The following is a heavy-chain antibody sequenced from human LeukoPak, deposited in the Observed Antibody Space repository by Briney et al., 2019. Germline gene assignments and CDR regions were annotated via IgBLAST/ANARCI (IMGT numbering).Heavy chain of an antibody. CDR1: GFTFSSYG. J-gene: IGHJ3*02. CDR2: ISYDGSNK. CDR3: AKLGAYCSSSCESGNAFGI. Sequence: GRSLRLSCAASGFTFSSYGMHWVRQAPGKGLEWVAVISYDGSNKYYADSVKGRFTISRDNSKNTLYLQMNSLRAEDTAVYYCAKLGAYCSSSCESGNAFGIWGQGTMVTVSS. V-gene: IGHV3-30*18. D-gene: IGHD6-13*01.